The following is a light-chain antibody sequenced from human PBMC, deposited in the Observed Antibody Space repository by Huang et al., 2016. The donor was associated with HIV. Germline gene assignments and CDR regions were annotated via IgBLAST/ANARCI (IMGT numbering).Light chain of an antibody. V-gene: IGKV1-5*03. CDR2: KSS. J-gene: IGKJ1*01. Sequence: DIQMTQSPSILSASVGDRVTITCRASQSVSTWLAWYQQKPEHPPKRLIYKSSTVESGVPSRFSGSGARTEFTLTISSLQHDDFATYYCQQYNTFWTFGQGTKV. CDR3: QQYNTFWT. CDR1: QSVSTW.